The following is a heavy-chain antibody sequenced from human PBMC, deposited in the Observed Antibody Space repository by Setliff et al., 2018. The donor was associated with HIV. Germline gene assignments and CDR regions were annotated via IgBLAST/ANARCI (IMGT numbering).Heavy chain of an antibody. J-gene: IGHJ6*03. CDR3: ARDWNHYFYYMDV. V-gene: IGHV4-34*01. CDR1: GGSLNDYY. D-gene: IGHD1-1*01. CDR2: INHSGST. Sequence: SETLSLTCAVYGGSLNDYYWSWNRLPPGKGLEWIGEINHSGSTNYNPSLKSRVTISVDTSKNQFSLKLTSVTAADTAVYYCARDWNHYFYYMDVWGKGTTVTVSS.